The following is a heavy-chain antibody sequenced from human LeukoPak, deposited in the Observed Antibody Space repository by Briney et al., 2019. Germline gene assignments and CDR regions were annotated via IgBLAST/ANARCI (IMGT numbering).Heavy chain of an antibody. CDR1: GGTFSSYA. CDR3: AIRGGGYCSSTSCLEYYFDY. J-gene: IGHJ4*02. D-gene: IGHD2-2*01. CDR2: IIPIFGTA. Sequence: ASVKVSCKASGGTFSSYAISWVRQAPGQGLEWMGGIIPIFGTANYAQKFQGRVTITTDESTSTAYMELSSLRSEDTAVYYCAIRGGGYCSSTSCLEYYFDYWGQGTLVTVSS. V-gene: IGHV1-69*05.